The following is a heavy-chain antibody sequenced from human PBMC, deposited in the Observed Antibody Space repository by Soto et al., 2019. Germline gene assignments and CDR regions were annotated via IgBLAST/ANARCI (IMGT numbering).Heavy chain of an antibody. V-gene: IGHV3-23*01. CDR3: AKDRSLTIFGVVPVYGMDV. CDR1: KCTYSSYP. J-gene: IGHJ6*02. D-gene: IGHD3-3*01. Sequence: SQRNTVAYAKCTYSSYPLSMNHQAPGKGLEWVSAISGSGGSTYYADSVKGRFTISRDNSKNTLYLQMNSLRAEDTAVYYCAKDRSLTIFGVVPVYGMDVWGQGTTVTVS. CDR2: ISGSGGST.